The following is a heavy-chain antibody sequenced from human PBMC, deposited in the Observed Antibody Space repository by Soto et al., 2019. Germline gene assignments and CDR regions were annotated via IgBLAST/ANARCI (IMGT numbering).Heavy chain of an antibody. CDR1: GFIISNNF. V-gene: IGHV3-53*02. J-gene: IGHJ4*02. CDR3: ARASYYSAAVDY. Sequence: EVQLVETGGGLIQPGGSLRLSCAASGFIISNNFMTWVRQAPGKGLEWVSVIYSAGGTYYADSVKGRFTIYRDNSKNTLYLQMDSLRTEDTSVSYCARASYYSAAVDYWGQGTLVTVSS. D-gene: IGHD1-26*01. CDR2: IYSAGGT.